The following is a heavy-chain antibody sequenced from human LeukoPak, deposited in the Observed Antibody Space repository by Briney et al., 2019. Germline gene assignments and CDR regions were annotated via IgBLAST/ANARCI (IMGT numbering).Heavy chain of an antibody. J-gene: IGHJ4*02. CDR3: ARASSSWYRGVFDY. CDR2: IYSGGST. V-gene: IGHV3-53*01. CDR1: GFTVSSNY. D-gene: IGHD6-13*01. Sequence: HPGGSLRLSCAASGFTVSSNYVSWVRQAPGKGLEWVSVIYSGGSTYYADSVKGRFTISRDNSKNTLYLQMNSLRAEDTAVYYCARASSSWYRGVFDYWGQGTLVTVSS.